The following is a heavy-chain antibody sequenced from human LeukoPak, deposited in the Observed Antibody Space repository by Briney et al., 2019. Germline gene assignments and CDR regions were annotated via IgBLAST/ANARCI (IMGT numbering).Heavy chain of an antibody. D-gene: IGHD2-15*01. Sequence: PGGSLRLSCAASGFTFSNAWMSWVRQAPGKGLEWVGRIKSKTDGGTTDYAAPVKGRFAISRDDSKNTLYLQMNSLKTEDTAVYYCTTEGLVVAATNGYWGQGTLVTVSS. V-gene: IGHV3-15*01. J-gene: IGHJ4*02. CDR3: TTEGLVVAATNGY. CDR1: GFTFSNAW. CDR2: IKSKTDGGTT.